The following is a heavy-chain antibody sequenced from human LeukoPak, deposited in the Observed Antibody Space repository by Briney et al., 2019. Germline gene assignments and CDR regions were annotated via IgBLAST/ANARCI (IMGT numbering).Heavy chain of an antibody. CDR1: GGSISSYY. J-gene: IGHJ3*02. Sequence: SETLSLTCTVSGGSISSYYWSWIRQPPGKGLEWIGEINHSGSTNYNPSLKSRVTISVDTSKNQFSLKLNSVTAADTAVYYCARYGLLGLSEINAFDIWGQGTRVTVSS. CDR2: INHSGST. D-gene: IGHD2-2*01. CDR3: ARYGLLGLSEINAFDI. V-gene: IGHV4-34*01.